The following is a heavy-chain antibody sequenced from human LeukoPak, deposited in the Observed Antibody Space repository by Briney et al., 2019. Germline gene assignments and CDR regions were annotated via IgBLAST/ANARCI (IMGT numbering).Heavy chain of an antibody. D-gene: IGHD3-9*01. J-gene: IGHJ4*02. CDR1: GLTFSSYW. V-gene: IGHV3-7*01. CDR2: IKHDGSEK. Sequence: GGSLRLSCAASGLTFSSYWMSWVRQAPGKGLEWVANIKHDGSEKYYVDSVKGRFTISRDNSKNTLYLQMGSLRAEDMAVYYCARDLGPLRYFGPLDYWGQGTLVTVSS. CDR3: ARDLGPLRYFGPLDY.